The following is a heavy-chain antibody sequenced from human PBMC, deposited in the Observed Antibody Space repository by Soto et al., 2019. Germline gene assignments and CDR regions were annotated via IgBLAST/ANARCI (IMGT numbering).Heavy chain of an antibody. CDR2: IVVGGGNT. Sequence: SVKVSCKASGFTFTSSAMQWVRQARGQRLEWIGWIVVGGGNTNYAQKFQERVTITRDMSTSTAYMELSSLRSEDTAVYYCAVSRSGLLDAFDIWGQGTMVTVSS. D-gene: IGHD1-26*01. V-gene: IGHV1-58*02. J-gene: IGHJ3*02. CDR3: AVSRSGLLDAFDI. CDR1: GFTFTSSA.